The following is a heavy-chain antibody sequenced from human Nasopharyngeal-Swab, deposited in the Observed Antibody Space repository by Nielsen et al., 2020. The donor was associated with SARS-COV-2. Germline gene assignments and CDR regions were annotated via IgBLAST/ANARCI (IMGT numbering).Heavy chain of an antibody. D-gene: IGHD3-3*01. J-gene: IGHJ6*02. V-gene: IGHV1-46*01. CDR3: ARNLQRLDHFYSYGLDV. CDR2: VNPSGGTT. CDR1: GYTFTSYF. Sequence: ASVQVSCKASGYTFTSYFIHWVRQAPGQGLEWMGIVNPSGGTTSFAQKFQGRVTMTRDTSTSTVYMELSSLISEDTAVYYCARNLQRLDHFYSYGLDVWGQGTSVTVSS.